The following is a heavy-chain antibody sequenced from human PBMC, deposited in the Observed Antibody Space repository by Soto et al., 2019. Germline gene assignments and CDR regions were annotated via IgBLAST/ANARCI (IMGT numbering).Heavy chain of an antibody. V-gene: IGHV4-61*08. Sequence: SETLSLTCTVSGGSISSGGYYWSWIRQPPGKGLEWIGYIYYSGSTNYNPSLKSRVTISVDTSKNQFSLKLSSVTAADTAVYYCARQVGSGSYFDYWGQGTLVTVSS. D-gene: IGHD3-10*01. J-gene: IGHJ4*02. CDR2: IYYSGST. CDR3: ARQVGSGSYFDY. CDR1: GGSISSGGYY.